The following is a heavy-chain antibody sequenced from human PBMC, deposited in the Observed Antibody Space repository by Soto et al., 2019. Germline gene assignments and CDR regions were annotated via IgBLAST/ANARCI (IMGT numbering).Heavy chain of an antibody. Sequence: SETLSLTRSVSDDSINSDKYYWGWIRQHPGKGLEWIGSIYYRGNAYYNPSLQTRVTISLDKSKNQFSLKLNSVTAADSAVYFCARLEGLATISYYFDFWGPGALVTVSS. CDR1: DDSINSDKYY. J-gene: IGHJ4*02. CDR2: IYYRGNA. V-gene: IGHV4-39*01. D-gene: IGHD3-9*01. CDR3: ARLEGLATISYYFDF.